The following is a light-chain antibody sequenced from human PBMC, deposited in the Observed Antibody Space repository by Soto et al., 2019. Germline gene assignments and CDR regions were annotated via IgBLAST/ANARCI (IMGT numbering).Light chain of an antibody. Sequence: EIVLTQSPGTLSLSPGERATLSCRASQSVRSNYLAWYQQKPGRAPRLLIYGASSRATGIADRFSGSGSGTDFTLTISRLEPEDCAVYYCQQYGSSPRAFGGGTKVEI. V-gene: IGKV3-20*01. CDR1: QSVRSNY. CDR3: QQYGSSPRA. CDR2: GAS. J-gene: IGKJ4*01.